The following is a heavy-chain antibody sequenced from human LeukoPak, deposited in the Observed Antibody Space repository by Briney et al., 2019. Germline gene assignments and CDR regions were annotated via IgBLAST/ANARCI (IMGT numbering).Heavy chain of an antibody. CDR3: AKGSCSGGSCYSADYFDY. V-gene: IGHV3-33*06. CDR2: IRYDGSNK. D-gene: IGHD2-15*01. CDR1: GFTFSSYG. Sequence: PGGSLRLSCAASGFTFSSYGMHWVRQAPGKGLEWVAVIRYDGSNKYYADSVKGRFTISRDNSKNTLYLQMNSLRAEDTAVYYCAKGSCSGGSCYSADYFDYWGQGTLVTVSS. J-gene: IGHJ4*02.